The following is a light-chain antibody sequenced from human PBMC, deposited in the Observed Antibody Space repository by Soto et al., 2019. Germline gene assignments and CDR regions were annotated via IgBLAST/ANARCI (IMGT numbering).Light chain of an antibody. Sequence: QSLLTQPASVSGSPGQSITISCSGTSSDIGSYDHVAWYQQFPGKSPKLIIYAVSDRPSGVSDRFSGSKSGISASLTISGLQTEDEADYYRISYTDRQSYLFGTGTKVTVL. J-gene: IGLJ1*01. CDR2: AVS. CDR1: SSDIGSYDH. CDR3: ISYTDRQSYL. V-gene: IGLV2-14*03.